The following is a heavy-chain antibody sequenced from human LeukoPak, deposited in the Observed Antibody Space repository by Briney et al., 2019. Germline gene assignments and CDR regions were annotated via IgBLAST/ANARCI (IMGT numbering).Heavy chain of an antibody. CDR1: GYTFTSYA. J-gene: IGHJ4*02. V-gene: IGHV7-4-1*02. D-gene: IGHD3-16*01. CDR2: INTNTGNP. Sequence: GASVKVSCKASGYTFTSYAMNWVRQAPGQGLEWMGWINTNTGNPTYAQGFTGRFVFSLDTSVSTAYLQISSLKAEDTAVYYCARVITYDYVWGALDWGQGTLVTVSS. CDR3: ARVITYDYVWGALD.